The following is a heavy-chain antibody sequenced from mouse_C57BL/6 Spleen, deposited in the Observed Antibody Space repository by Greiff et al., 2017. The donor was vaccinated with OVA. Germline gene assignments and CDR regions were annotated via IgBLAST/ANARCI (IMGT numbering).Heavy chain of an antibody. J-gene: IGHJ2*01. V-gene: IGHV5-6*02. D-gene: IGHD1-1*01. Sequence: DVMLVESGGDLVKPGGSLKLSCAASGFTFSSYGMSWVRQTPDKRLEWVATISSGGSYTYYPDSVKGRFTISRDNAKNTLYLQMSSLKSEDTAMYYCAREGITTVRAYFDYWGQGTTLTVSS. CDR2: ISSGGSYT. CDR1: GFTFSSYG. CDR3: AREGITTVRAYFDY.